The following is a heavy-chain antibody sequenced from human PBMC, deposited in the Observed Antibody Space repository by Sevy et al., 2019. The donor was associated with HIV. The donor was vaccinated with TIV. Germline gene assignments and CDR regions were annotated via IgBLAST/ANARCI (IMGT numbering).Heavy chain of an antibody. D-gene: IGHD3-9*01. V-gene: IGHV3-73*01. J-gene: IGHJ4*02. Sequence: GSLRLSCAASGFTFSGSTIHWVRQAPGKGLEWVGRIRRKNNNYATTYTASVIGRFTISRDDSMNTAYLQMNSLKTEDTAVYYCTKTYDILTGRDYWGQGTLVTVSS. CDR3: TKTYDILTGRDY. CDR2: IRRKNNNYAT. CDR1: GFTFSGST.